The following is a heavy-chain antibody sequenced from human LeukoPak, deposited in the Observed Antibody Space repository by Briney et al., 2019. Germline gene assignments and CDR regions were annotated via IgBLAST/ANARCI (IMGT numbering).Heavy chain of an antibody. CDR1: GGSISSYF. CDR2: LYYSGST. J-gene: IGHJ4*02. Sequence: SEALSLTCMVSGGSISSYFWSWMRQPPGKGVEWIGYLYYSGSTNYNPSLKSRVSISVDTSKNQSSLKLSSVTAADTAVYYCARDSHYCGSGSYYNWGQGTLVTVSS. CDR3: ARDSHYCGSGSYYN. D-gene: IGHD3-10*01. V-gene: IGHV4-59*01.